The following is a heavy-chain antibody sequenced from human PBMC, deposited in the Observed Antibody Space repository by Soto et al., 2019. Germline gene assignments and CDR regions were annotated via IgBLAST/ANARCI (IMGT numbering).Heavy chain of an antibody. D-gene: IGHD6-19*01. CDR3: AREAIAVAGRFDY. V-gene: IGHV4-59*01. J-gene: IGHJ4*02. CDR1: GGSISSYY. CDR2: IYYSGST. Sequence: SETLSLTCTVSGGSISSYYWSWIRQPPGKGLEWIGYIYYSGSTNYNPSPKSRVTISVDTSKNQFSLKLSSVTAADTAVYYCAREAIAVAGRFDYWGQGTLVTVSS.